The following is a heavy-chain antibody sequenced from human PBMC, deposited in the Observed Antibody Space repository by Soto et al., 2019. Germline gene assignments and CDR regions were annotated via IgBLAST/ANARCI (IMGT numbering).Heavy chain of an antibody. CDR3: ARSSSDGYNWEHDAFDI. Sequence: SVKVSCKASGGTFSSYAISWVRQAPGQGLEWMGGIIPIFGTANYAQKFQGRVTITADESTSTAYMELSSLRSEDTAVYYCARSSSDGYNWEHDAFDIWGQGTMVTVSS. CDR1: GGTFSSYA. J-gene: IGHJ3*02. V-gene: IGHV1-69*13. CDR2: IIPIFGTA. D-gene: IGHD5-12*01.